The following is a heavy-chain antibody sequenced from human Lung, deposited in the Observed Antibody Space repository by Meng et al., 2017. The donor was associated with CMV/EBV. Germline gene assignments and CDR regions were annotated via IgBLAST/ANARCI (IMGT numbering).Heavy chain of an antibody. D-gene: IGHD2/OR15-2a*01. CDR2: IITDTGVP. CDR3: ARGGNFDP. CDR1: GYTFTSHA. V-gene: IGHV7-4-1*02. J-gene: IGHJ5*02. Sequence: QGQLVQAGSGLKKPGASVTVSCKASGYTFTSHAINWARQTPGQGLEWMGWIITDTGVPTYDQAFTGRFVFSLDTSVSTAHLQISSLKAEDTAVYYCARGGNFDPWGQGTLVTVSS.